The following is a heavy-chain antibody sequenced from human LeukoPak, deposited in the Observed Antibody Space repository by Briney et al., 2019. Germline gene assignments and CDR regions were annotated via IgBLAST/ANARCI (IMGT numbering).Heavy chain of an antibody. D-gene: IGHD3-10*01. CDR1: GFAFSSYG. V-gene: IGHV3-30*18. CDR2: ISYDGSNK. CDR3: AKEIGSGSNDY. J-gene: IGHJ4*02. Sequence: TGGSLRLSCAASGFAFSSYGMHWVRQAPGKGLEWVAVISYDGSNKYYADSVKGRFTISRDNSKNTLYLQMNSLRAEDTAVYYCAKEIGSGSNDYWGQGTLVTVSS.